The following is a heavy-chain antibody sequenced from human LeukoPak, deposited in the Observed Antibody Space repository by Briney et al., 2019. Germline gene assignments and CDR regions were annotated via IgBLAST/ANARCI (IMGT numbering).Heavy chain of an antibody. Sequence: SETLSLTCTVSGGSINSYYWTWIRQPPGKGLEWIGQIHYSGRPDYNPSLKSRVTISVDTSKNQLSLKVTSVTGADTAVYYCARFGVDYDMDVWGQGTTVTVSS. D-gene: IGHD3-16*01. J-gene: IGHJ6*02. CDR2: IHYSGRP. CDR1: GGSINSYY. CDR3: ARFGVDYDMDV. V-gene: IGHV4-59*01.